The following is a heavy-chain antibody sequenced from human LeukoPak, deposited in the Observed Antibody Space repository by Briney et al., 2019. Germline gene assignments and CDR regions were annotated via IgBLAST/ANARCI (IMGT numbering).Heavy chain of an antibody. V-gene: IGHV4-39*01. D-gene: IGHD3-3*01. CDR3: ARLRFDFWSGYTHPYFDY. CDR1: GGSNSSSSYS. Sequence: KPSETLSLTCTVSGGSNSSSSYSWGWIRQPPGKGLEWIGSIYYSGTTYYNPSLKSRVTISVDTSKIQFSLKLSSVAATDTAVYFCARLRFDFWSGYTHPYFDYWGQGTLVTVSS. J-gene: IGHJ4*02. CDR2: IYYSGTT.